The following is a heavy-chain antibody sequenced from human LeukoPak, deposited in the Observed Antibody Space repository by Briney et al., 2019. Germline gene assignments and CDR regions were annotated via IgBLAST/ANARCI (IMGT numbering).Heavy chain of an antibody. CDR1: GFTFNNYA. D-gene: IGHD3-22*01. CDR2: ISGSGGNT. CDR3: AKDPTYYYDSSGYPPDY. J-gene: IGHJ4*02. V-gene: IGHV3-23*01. Sequence: GGSLRLSCAASGFTFNNYAMSWVRQAPGKGLEWVSVISGSGGNTHYADSVRGRFTISRDISKNTLYLQMNSLRAEDTAVYYCAKDPTYYYDSSGYPPDYWGQGTLVTVSS.